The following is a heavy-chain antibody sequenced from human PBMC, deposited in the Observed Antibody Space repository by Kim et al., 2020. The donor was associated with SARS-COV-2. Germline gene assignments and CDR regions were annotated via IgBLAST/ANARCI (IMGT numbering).Heavy chain of an antibody. V-gene: IGHV3-30*07. D-gene: IGHD2-15*01. CDR3: ASEYCSDSTCYY. Sequence: YYADSVKGRYTISRDTSENLLYLQMNSLRGEDTAIYYCASEYCSDSTCYYWGQGAVVTLSS. J-gene: IGHJ4*02.